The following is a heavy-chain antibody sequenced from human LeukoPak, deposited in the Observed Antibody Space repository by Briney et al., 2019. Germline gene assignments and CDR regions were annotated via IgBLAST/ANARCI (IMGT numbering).Heavy chain of an antibody. CDR2: IYYTGRT. CDR3: AQSLGSSDWMGNWFDR. Sequence: PSETLSLTCTVSGGSISGDHWNWIRQPPGKGLEWTGTIYYTGRTYYNPSLKSRVTISVDTSKNQFSLRLSSVTAADTAVYYCAQSLGSSDWMGNWFDRWGQGMLVTVSS. J-gene: IGHJ5*02. D-gene: IGHD6-13*01. CDR1: GGSISGDH. V-gene: IGHV4-59*04.